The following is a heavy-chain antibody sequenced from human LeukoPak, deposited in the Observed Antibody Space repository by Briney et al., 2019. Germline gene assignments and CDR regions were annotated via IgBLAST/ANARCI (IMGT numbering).Heavy chain of an antibody. CDR2: ISSGGNT. CDR1: GFTFNSYA. CDR3: AKDTTPTMIVVVMEN. Sequence: GSLRLSCAASGFTFNSYAMSWVRQAPGKGLEWVSAISSGGNTYYADSVTGRFTISRDNSKNTLYLQMNSLRAEDTAVYYCAKDTTPTMIVVVMENWGQGTLVTVSS. D-gene: IGHD3-22*01. V-gene: IGHV3-23*01. J-gene: IGHJ4*02.